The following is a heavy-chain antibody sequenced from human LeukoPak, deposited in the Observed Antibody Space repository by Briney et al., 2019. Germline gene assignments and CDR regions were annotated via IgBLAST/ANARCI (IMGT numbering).Heavy chain of an antibody. V-gene: IGHV1-18*04. CDR3: TRDHCRGDNCPSFDY. Sequence: GASVKVSCKPSGYTFTNFGISGVRQAPGQGLEWVGWIGAYNCDTTYAQKFQGRVTMTTDTSTSTAYMDLRSLRSDDTAVYYCTRDHCRGDNCPSFDYWGQGTLVTVSS. CDR1: GYTFTNFG. J-gene: IGHJ4*02. D-gene: IGHD2-15*01. CDR2: IGAYNCDT.